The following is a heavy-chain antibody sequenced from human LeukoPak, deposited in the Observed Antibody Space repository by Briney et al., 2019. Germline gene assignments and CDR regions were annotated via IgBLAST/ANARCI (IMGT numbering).Heavy chain of an antibody. CDR2: ISTSGST. CDR3: ARASSDSGRNAFDI. Sequence: SETLSLTCTVSGGSISSGSYYWSWIRQPAGKGLEWIGRISTSGSTNYNPSLKSRVTISVDTSRTQFSLQLSSLTAADTAVYYCARASSDSGRNAFDIWGQGTMVTVSS. CDR1: GGSISSGSYY. D-gene: IGHD1-26*01. J-gene: IGHJ3*02. V-gene: IGHV4-61*02.